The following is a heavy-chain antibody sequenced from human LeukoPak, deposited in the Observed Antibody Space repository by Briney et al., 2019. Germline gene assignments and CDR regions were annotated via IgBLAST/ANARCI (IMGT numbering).Heavy chain of an antibody. J-gene: IGHJ6*04. CDR3: ARDLPDMVMTGYRYYYYYGMDV. CDR1: GYTFTSYY. CDR2: INPSGGST. D-gene: IGHD3-9*01. V-gene: IGHV1-46*01. Sequence: ASVKVSCKASGYTFTSYYMHWVRQAPGQGLEWMGIINPSGGSTSYAQKFQGRVTMTRDTSTSTAYMELSSLRSEDTAVYYCARDLPDMVMTGYRYYYYYGMDVWGKGTTVTVSS.